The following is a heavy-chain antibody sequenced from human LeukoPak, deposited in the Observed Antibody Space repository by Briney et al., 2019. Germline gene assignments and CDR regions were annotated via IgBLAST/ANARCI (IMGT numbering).Heavy chain of an antibody. CDR2: IYHSGST. Sequence: SETLSLTCSVSGGSITSYYWSWIRQPPGKGLEWIGSIYHSGSTYYNPSLKSRVTISVDTSKNQFSLKLSSVTAADTAVYYCAREGNFDDSSGYYSSYFDYWGQGTLVTVSS. CDR3: AREGNFDDSSGYYSSYFDY. D-gene: IGHD3-22*01. J-gene: IGHJ4*02. CDR1: GGSITSYY. V-gene: IGHV4-38-2*02.